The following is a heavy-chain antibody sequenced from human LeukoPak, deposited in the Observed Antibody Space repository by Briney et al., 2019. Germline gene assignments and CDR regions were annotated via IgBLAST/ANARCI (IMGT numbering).Heavy chain of an antibody. CDR2: ISGSGGST. D-gene: IGHD2-2*01. CDR3: AKSEYQLLSPFDY. J-gene: IGHJ4*02. CDR1: GFTFSSYA. V-gene: IGHV3-23*01. Sequence: GGSLRLSCAASGFTFSSYAMSWVRQAPGKRLEWVSAISGSGGSTYYADSVKGRFTISRDNSKNTLYLQMNSLRAEDTAVYYCAKSEYQLLSPFDYWGQGALVTVSS.